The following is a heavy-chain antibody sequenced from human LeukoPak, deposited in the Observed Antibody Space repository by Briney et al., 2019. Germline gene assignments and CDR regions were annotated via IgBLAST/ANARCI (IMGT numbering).Heavy chain of an antibody. D-gene: IGHD3-22*01. CDR1: GGSISSYY. Sequence: SETLSLTCTVSGGSISSYYWSWIRQPAGKGLEWIGRIYTSGSTNYSPSLKSRVTMSVDTSKNQFSLKLSSVTAADTAVYYCASWGRTYYYDSSGPDDAFDIWGQGTMVTVSS. CDR3: ASWGRTYYYDSSGPDDAFDI. J-gene: IGHJ3*02. V-gene: IGHV4-4*07. CDR2: IYTSGST.